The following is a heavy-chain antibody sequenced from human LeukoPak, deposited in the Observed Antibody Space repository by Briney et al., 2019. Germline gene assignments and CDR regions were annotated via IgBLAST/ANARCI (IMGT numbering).Heavy chain of an antibody. J-gene: IGHJ4*02. D-gene: IGHD3-22*01. CDR1: GFTFGDYA. CDR3: TRDQYDSGGYYDY. CDR2: IRSKAYGGTT. V-gene: IGHV3-49*04. Sequence: PGGSLRLSCTASGFTFGDYAMSWVRQAPGKGLEWVGFIRSKAYGGTTEYAASVKGRFTISRDDSKSIAYLQMNSLKTEDTAVYYCTRDQYDSGGYYDYWGQGTLVTVSS.